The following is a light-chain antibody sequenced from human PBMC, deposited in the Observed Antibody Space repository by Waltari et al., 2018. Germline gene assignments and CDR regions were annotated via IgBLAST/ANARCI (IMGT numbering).Light chain of an antibody. CDR2: RSS. J-gene: IGKJ2*01. CDR3: HQYNSYSPFT. V-gene: IGKV1-5*03. CDR1: QSISSW. Sequence: DIEMTQSPSTLSASIGDRVTITCRASQSISSWLAWYQQKPGKAPKLLIFRSSSRESGVPSRFSGSGSGTEFTLTISSLQPDDFAIYYCHQYNSYSPFTFGQGTRLDI.